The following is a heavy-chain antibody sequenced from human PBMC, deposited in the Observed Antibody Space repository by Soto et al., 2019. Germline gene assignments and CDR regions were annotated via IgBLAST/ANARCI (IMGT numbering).Heavy chain of an antibody. CDR1: GFNFNSYT. D-gene: IGHD2-2*01. V-gene: IGHV3-21*01. Sequence: GGSLRLSCAASGFNFNSYTINWVRQAPGKRLEWLSSISSSGYIFSTDSVRGRFTISRDNAKNTLYLQMNSLRAEDTAVYYCARALIVVVPAAMLPSYYYYGMDVWGQGTTVTVSS. CDR3: ARALIVVVPAAMLPSYYYYGMDV. CDR2: ISSSGYI. J-gene: IGHJ6*02.